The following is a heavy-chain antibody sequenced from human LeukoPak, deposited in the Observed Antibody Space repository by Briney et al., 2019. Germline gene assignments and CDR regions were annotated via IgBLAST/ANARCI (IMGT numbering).Heavy chain of an antibody. V-gene: IGHV4-61*02. D-gene: IGHD3-22*01. CDR1: GGSISSGSYY. J-gene: IGHJ3*02. CDR3: ARDEPDYYDSSGYEPHDAFDI. CDR2: IYTSGST. Sequence: SETLSLTCTVSGGSISSGSYYWSWIRQPAGKGLEWIGRIYTSGSTNYNPSLKSRITISVDTAKNQFSLKLSSVTAADTALYYCARDEPDYYDSSGYEPHDAFDIWGQGTMVTISS.